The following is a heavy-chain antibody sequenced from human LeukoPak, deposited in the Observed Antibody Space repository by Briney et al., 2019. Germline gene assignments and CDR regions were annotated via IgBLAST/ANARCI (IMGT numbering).Heavy chain of an antibody. J-gene: IGHJ4*02. Sequence: SETLSLTCTVSGDSISSHYWSWIRQPPGKGLEWIGYIYYSGSTNYNPPLKSRVTISVDTSKNQFSLKLSSVTAADTAVYYCARVNLLRYFDWLRASSSARYYFDYWGQGTLVTVSS. CDR3: ARVNLLRYFDWLRASSSARYYFDY. CDR1: GDSISSHY. D-gene: IGHD3-9*01. CDR2: IYYSGST. V-gene: IGHV4-59*11.